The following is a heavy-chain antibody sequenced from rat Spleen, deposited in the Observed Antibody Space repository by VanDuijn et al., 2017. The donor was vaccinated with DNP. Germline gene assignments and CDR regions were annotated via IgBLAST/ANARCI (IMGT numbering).Heavy chain of an antibody. D-gene: IGHD4-2*01. Sequence: EVQLVESGGGLMQPGRSLKLSCAASGFTFSAYYMAWVRQAPTKGLEWVAYISYDGGSTYYGDSVKGRFTISRDNAKSTLYLQMNSLRSEDMATYYCARPGLGTIDYWGQGVMVTVSS. CDR2: ISYDGGST. CDR1: GFTFSAYY. CDR3: ARPGLGTIDY. V-gene: IGHV5-22*01. J-gene: IGHJ2*01.